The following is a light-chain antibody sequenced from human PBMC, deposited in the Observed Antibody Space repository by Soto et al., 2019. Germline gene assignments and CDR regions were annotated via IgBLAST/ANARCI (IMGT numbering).Light chain of an antibody. CDR3: QQYNSYPGT. CDR2: KAS. J-gene: IGKJ1*01. Sequence: DIQMTQSPSTLSASVGGRVTITCRASQSISSWLAWYQQKPGKAPKLLIYKASSLESGVPSRFSGSGSGTEFTLTISSLQPDDFATYYCQQYNSYPGTFGQGTKVDIQ. CDR1: QSISSW. V-gene: IGKV1-5*03.